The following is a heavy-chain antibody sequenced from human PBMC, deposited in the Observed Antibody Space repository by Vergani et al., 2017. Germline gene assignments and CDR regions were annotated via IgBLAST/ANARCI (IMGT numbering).Heavy chain of an antibody. CDR2: IYYSGST. J-gene: IGHJ5*02. CDR3: ARHSXVEWLVKLGWIDP. V-gene: IGHV4-39*01. D-gene: IGHD6-19*01. Sequence: QLQLQESGPGLVKPSAILALICSVSGASIRSSNYYWGWIRQPPGKGLEWIASIYYSGSTYYNPSLKSRVTISVDTSKDQFSLKLSSVTAADTAVYFCARHSXVEWLVKLGWIDPWGQGILVTVSS. CDR1: GASIRSSNYY.